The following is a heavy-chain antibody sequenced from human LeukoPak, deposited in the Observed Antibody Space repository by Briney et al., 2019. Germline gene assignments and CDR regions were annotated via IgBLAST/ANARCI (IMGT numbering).Heavy chain of an antibody. CDR2: IWNDGSNK. Sequence: PGGSLRLYCAASGFIFSSYGMHWVRQAPGKGLEWVAVIWNDGSNKYYAGSVKGQFTISRDNSKNTLFLQMNSLRAEDTAVYYCARESLSLVDYWGQGTLVTVSS. V-gene: IGHV3-33*01. CDR1: GFIFSSYG. CDR3: ARESLSLVDY. J-gene: IGHJ4*02.